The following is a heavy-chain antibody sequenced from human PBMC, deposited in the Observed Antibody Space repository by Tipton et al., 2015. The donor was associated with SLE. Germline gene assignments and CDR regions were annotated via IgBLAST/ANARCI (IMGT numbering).Heavy chain of an antibody. Sequence: TLSLTCAVYRGSFSGYYWSWIRRPPGKGLEWIGETTHSGETNYNPSLKSRVTISADTSKNQFSLKLTSVTAADTAGYYCARHLATRADYGDYINVFDSWGQGTLVTVSS. CDR3: ARHLATRADYGDYINVFDS. D-gene: IGHD4-17*01. J-gene: IGHJ4*02. CDR1: RGSFSGYY. V-gene: IGHV4-34*01. CDR2: TTHSGET.